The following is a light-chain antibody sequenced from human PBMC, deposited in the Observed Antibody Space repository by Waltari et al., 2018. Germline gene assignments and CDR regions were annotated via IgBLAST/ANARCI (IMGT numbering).Light chain of an antibody. CDR3: QHYYGWPRT. Sequence: EIVMTQSPATLSVSPGGWATLSCRASQSVSSNLAWYQHKPGQAPRLLIYAASTRATGIPARFSGSGSGTDFTLTISSLQSEDFAVYYCQHYYGWPRTFGQGTKVEVK. J-gene: IGKJ1*01. CDR1: QSVSSN. V-gene: IGKV3-15*01. CDR2: AAS.